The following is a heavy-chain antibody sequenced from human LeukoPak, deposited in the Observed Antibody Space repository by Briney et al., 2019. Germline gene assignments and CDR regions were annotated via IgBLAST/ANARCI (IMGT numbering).Heavy chain of an antibody. J-gene: IGHJ3*02. CDR1: GFTVSSSY. Sequence: GGSLRLSCAASGFTVSSSYMNWVRQAPGKGLEWVSVIYSGGGTYYADSVKGRFTISRDNSKNTLYLQMNSLRAEDTAVYYCARDKEGAFDIWGQGTMVTVSS. CDR2: IYSGGGT. V-gene: IGHV3-66*01. CDR3: ARDKEGAFDI.